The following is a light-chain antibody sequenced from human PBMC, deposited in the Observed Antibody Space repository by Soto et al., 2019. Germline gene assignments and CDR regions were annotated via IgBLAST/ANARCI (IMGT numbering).Light chain of an antibody. Sequence: EIVLTQSPAALSLSRGERATLSCRASQGRCTNLAWYQQRPGQAPRLLIYAASTRATGVPARFSGSGSETEFTLTVTTLQSEDFAVYYCQQYSHSPLSFGVGTKVDIK. CDR1: QGRCTN. V-gene: IGKV3-15*01. CDR2: AAS. J-gene: IGKJ4*01. CDR3: QQYSHSPLS.